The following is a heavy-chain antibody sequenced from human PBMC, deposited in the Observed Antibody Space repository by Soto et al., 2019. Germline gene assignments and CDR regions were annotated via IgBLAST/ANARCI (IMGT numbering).Heavy chain of an antibody. J-gene: IGHJ6*02. CDR1: GGSISSGDYF. CDR2: MYHSGIT. CDR3: ARSMYSTSAQLYYGMDV. Sequence: PSETLSLTCTVSGGSISSGDYFWGWIRQPPGKGLEWIGSMYHSGITYYNLSLKSRVTISVDTSKNQLSLKLSSATAADTAVYYCARSMYSTSAQLYYGMDVWGQGTTVTVSS. D-gene: IGHD6-6*01. V-gene: IGHV4-39*07.